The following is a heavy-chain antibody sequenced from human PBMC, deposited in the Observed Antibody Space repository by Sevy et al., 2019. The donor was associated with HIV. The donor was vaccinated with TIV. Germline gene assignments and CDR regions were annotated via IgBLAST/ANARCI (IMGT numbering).Heavy chain of an antibody. V-gene: IGHV4-59*08. Sequence: SETLSLTCSVSDDSINSYYWSWIRQPPGKGLEWIGYIYNNIGSTSYNPSLTSRETISVDTSKNHFSLKLTALTAADSAIYYCARGAVVIGTAATPVLDFWGLGSLVTVSS. CDR2: IYNNIGST. J-gene: IGHJ4*02. CDR1: DDSINSYY. CDR3: ARGAVVIGTAATPVLDF. D-gene: IGHD2-2*01.